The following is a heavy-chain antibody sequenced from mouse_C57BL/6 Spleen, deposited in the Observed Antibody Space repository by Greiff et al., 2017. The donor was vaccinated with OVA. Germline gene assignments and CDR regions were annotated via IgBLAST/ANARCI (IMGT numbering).Heavy chain of an antibody. CDR3: ARDPSPGYSYYGAWVSY. Sequence: DVQLVESGGGLVKPGGSLKLSCAASGFTFSSYAMSWVRQTPEKRLEWVATISDGGSYTYYPDNVKGRFTISRDNAKNNLYLEMSHLKSEDTAMFYCARDPSPGYSYYGAWVSYWGQGTLVNVSS. V-gene: IGHV5-4*01. CDR1: GFTFSSYA. CDR2: ISDGGSYT. J-gene: IGHJ3*01. D-gene: IGHD2-12*01.